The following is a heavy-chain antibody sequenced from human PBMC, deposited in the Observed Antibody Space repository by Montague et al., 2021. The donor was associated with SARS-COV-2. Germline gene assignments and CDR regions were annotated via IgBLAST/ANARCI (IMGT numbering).Heavy chain of an antibody. CDR1: GGSISNNY. Sequence: SETLSLTCTVSGGSISNNYWNWFRQSPSKGLEWLGYIYYSGDNANYNPSLESRATISVDTSRKHFSLKLKSVTTADTAVYYCAAYGVTNYLEYWGQGILVTVSS. D-gene: IGHD4-17*01. CDR3: AAYGVTNYLEY. V-gene: IGHV4-59*01. J-gene: IGHJ4*02. CDR2: IYYSGDNA.